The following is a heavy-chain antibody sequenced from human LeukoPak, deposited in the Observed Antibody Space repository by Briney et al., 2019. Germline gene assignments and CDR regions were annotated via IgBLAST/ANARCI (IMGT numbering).Heavy chain of an antibody. CDR2: ISSSGSTI. Sequence: SGGSLRLSCAASGFTFSDYYMSWIRQAPGKGLEWVSYISSSGSTIYYADSVKGRFTISRDNAKNSLYLQMNSLRAEDMALYYCAKDISGGLGGPPAFDIWGQGTMVTVSS. V-gene: IGHV3-11*01. D-gene: IGHD3-10*01. CDR1: GFTFSDYY. CDR3: AKDISGGLGGPPAFDI. J-gene: IGHJ3*02.